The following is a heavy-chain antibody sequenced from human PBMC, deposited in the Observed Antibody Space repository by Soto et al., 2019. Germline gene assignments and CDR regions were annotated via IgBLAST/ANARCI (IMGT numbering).Heavy chain of an antibody. Sequence: PRESLKISCKCSGYSFTSYWISWVRQMPGKGLEWMGRIDPSDSYTNYSPSFQGHVTISADKSISTAYLQWSSLKASDTAMYYCARQRGIAARARYGMDVWGQGTTVTVSS. D-gene: IGHD6-13*01. V-gene: IGHV5-10-1*01. CDR1: GYSFTSYW. CDR2: IDPSDSYT. CDR3: ARQRGIAARARYGMDV. J-gene: IGHJ6*02.